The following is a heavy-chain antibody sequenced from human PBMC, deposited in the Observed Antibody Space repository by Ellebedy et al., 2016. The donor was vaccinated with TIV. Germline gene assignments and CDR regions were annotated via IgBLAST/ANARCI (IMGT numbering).Heavy chain of an antibody. CDR1: GFTLTDYY. D-gene: IGHD7-27*01. CDR2: INPNNGGT. J-gene: IGHJ4*02. V-gene: IGHV1-2*02. Sequence: ASVKVSXXASGFTLTDYYMHWVRQTPGQGLEWMGWINPNNGGTKYAQKFQGRVTMTRDTSIHTAYMDLNSLSSDDTAVYYCARDWDAHGDRSDFDLWGQGTLVTVSS. CDR3: ARDWDAHGDRSDFDL.